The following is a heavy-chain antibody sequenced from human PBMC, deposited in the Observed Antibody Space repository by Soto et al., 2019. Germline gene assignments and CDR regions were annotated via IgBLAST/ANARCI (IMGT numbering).Heavy chain of an antibody. CDR1: GGSFTVYK. J-gene: IGHJ5*02. CDR2: IRHNGDT. CDR3: AGGPDYGDYDA. V-gene: IGHV4-34*01. D-gene: IGHD4-17*01. Sequence: QVQLRQWGAGLLKPSETLSLTCVVSGGSFTVYKWTWIRQSPEKGLEWIGEIRHNGDTDSKPSLRSRLTMSLDTSKNQFSLHLSSVTSADTAVYFCAGGPDYGDYDAWGQGTLVTVSS.